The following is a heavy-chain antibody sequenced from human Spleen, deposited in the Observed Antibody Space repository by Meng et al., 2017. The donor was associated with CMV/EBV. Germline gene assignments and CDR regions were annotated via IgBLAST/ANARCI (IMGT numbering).Heavy chain of an antibody. J-gene: IGHJ4*02. CDR2: INPNSGGT. D-gene: IGHD2-2*01. Sequence: ASVKVSCKASGYTFTGYYMHWVRQAPGQGLEWMGWINPNSGGTNYAQKFQGRVTMTRDTSISTAYMELSRLRSDDTAVYYCARDRRTDIVVVPAAKYWGQGTLVTVSS. V-gene: IGHV1-2*02. CDR1: GYTFTGYY. CDR3: ARDRRTDIVVVPAAKY.